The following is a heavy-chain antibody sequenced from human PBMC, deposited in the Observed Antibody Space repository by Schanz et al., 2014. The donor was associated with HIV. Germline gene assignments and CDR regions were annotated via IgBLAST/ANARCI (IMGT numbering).Heavy chain of an antibody. Sequence: EVQLVDSGGGLVQPGGSLRLSCAASGFTFSRFWMSWVRQAPGKGLEWVSAISGSSITYSADSVKGRFTISRDNSKNTLYLQMNSLRAEDTAVYYCALSRPSGYGGSWYFDLWGRGTLVAVSS. CDR2: ISGSSIT. V-gene: IGHV3-23*04. D-gene: IGHD2-15*01. CDR1: GFTFSRFW. CDR3: ALSRPSGYGGSWYFDL. J-gene: IGHJ2*01.